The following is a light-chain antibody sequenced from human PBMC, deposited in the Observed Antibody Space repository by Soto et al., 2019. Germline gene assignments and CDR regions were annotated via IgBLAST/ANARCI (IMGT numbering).Light chain of an antibody. J-gene: IGKJ5*01. V-gene: IGKV3-20*01. CDR3: QQYGSPPFT. CDR2: GAS. CDR1: QSVSSSY. Sequence: EIVLTQSPGTLSSSPGERATLSCRASQSVSSSYLAWNQQKPGQAPRLLIYGASSRATGIPDRFSGSGSGTDFTLTISRLEPEDFAVYYCQQYGSPPFTFGQGTRLEIK.